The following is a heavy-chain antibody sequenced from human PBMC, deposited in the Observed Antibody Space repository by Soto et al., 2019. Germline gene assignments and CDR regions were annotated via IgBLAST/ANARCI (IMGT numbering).Heavy chain of an antibody. CDR3: ARHNYYSNHYYYGMDV. CDR2: IYHDGST. CDR1: GDSISSSKW. V-gene: IGHV4-4*02. J-gene: IGHJ6*02. D-gene: IGHD4-4*01. Sequence: SETLSLTCAVSGDSISSSKWWTWVRQTPEKGLEWIGEIYHDGSTYSNPSLKSRVTMSVDMPRNQFLLKVISVTAADTAVYYCARHNYYSNHYYYGMDVWGQGTTVTVSS.